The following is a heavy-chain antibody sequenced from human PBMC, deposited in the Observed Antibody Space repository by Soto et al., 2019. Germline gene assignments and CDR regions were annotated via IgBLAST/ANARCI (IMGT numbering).Heavy chain of an antibody. D-gene: IGHD2-2*01. J-gene: IGHJ5*02. CDR2: IYYSGST. V-gene: IGHV4-31*03. CDR3: AGAYCSSTSCFRRANPDEPTRPNWFDP. CDR1: GGSISSGGYY. Sequence: SETLSLTCTVSGGSISSGGYYWSWIRQHPGKGLEWIGYIYYSGSTYYNPSLKSRVTISVDTSKNQFSLKLSSVTAADTAVYYCAGAYCSSTSCFRRANPDEPTRPNWFDPWGQGTLVTVSS.